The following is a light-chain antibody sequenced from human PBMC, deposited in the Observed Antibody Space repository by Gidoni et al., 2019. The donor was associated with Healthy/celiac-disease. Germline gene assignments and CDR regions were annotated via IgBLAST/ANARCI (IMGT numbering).Light chain of an antibody. J-gene: IGLJ2*01. CDR1: SSNIGAGYD. V-gene: IGLV1-40*01. Sequence: QSVLTQPPSVSGAPGQRGTISCPGSSSNIGAGYDVHWYQLLPGTAPKLLIYGNSNRPSGVPDRFSGSKSGTSASLAITGLQAEDEADYYCQSYDSSLSAVVFGGGTKLTVL. CDR2: GNS. CDR3: QSYDSSLSAVV.